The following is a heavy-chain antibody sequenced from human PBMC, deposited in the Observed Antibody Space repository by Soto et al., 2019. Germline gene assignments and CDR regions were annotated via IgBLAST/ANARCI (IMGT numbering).Heavy chain of an antibody. V-gene: IGHV4-39*01. D-gene: IGHD2-2*01. CDR1: GGSISSYY. J-gene: IGHJ6*02. Sequence: PSETLALTCTVSGGSISSYYWSWIRQPPGKGLEWIGSIYYSGSTYYNPSLKSRITVSVDTSKNQFSLNLSSVTAADTAVYYCARLHGYCIRTSCSGYYAMDVWGQGTTVTVSS. CDR2: IYYSGST. CDR3: ARLHGYCIRTSCSGYYAMDV.